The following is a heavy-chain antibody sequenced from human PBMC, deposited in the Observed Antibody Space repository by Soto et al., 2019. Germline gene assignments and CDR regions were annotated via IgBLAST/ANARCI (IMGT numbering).Heavy chain of an antibody. CDR1: GFAFRDYE. CDR3: AILRGSIFRKPLDY. D-gene: IGHD3-10*01. V-gene: IGHV3-48*03. Sequence: PGGSLRLSCIWSGFAFRDYEMNWVRQAPGKGLEWVAYISSGAFTIYYADSVRGRFTVSRDNAKNSLYLQMNSLRDEDAAVYYCAILRGSIFRKPLDYWGQGTLVTV. CDR2: ISSGAFTI. J-gene: IGHJ4*02.